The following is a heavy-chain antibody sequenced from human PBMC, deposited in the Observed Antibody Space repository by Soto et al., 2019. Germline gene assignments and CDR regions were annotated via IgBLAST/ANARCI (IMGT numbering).Heavy chain of an antibody. CDR1: GGTFSSYT. J-gene: IGHJ4*02. CDR3: ARAPTRGSGWPD. D-gene: IGHD6-19*01. Sequence: QVQLVQSGAEVKKPGSSVKVSCKASGGTFSSYTISWVRQAPGQGLEWMGRIIPILGIANYAQKFQGRVTITADKSTSTAYMELSSLRSEDTAVYYCARAPTRGSGWPDWGQGTLVTVSS. CDR2: IIPILGIA. V-gene: IGHV1-69*02.